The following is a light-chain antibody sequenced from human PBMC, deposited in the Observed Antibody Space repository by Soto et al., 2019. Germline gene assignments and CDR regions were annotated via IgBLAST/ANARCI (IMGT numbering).Light chain of an antibody. CDR1: QGIGSD. CDR2: AAS. Sequence: DIQMTQSPSAMSASVGDRVTIACRASQGIGSDLAWYQQKPGEVPKRLIFAASSLQGGVPSRFSGSGSGTEFTLTISSLQPEXFATYYCLQHNSFPRSFGQGTKVEV. J-gene: IGKJ1*01. V-gene: IGKV1-17*03. CDR3: LQHNSFPRS.